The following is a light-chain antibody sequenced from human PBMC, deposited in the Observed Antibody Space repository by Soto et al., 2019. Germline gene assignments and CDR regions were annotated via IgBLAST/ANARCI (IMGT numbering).Light chain of an antibody. J-gene: IGKJ3*01. CDR2: AAT. CDR3: QQADTFPFT. CDR1: QDISSL. V-gene: IGKV1-12*01. Sequence: IQMTQSPSSVSASVGDRVTITCRASQDISSLLAWYQHKPGKAPKLLIYAATTLQSGVPSRFSGSESGTEFTLTSSSLQPDDFATYYCQQADTFPFTFGPGTKVDMK.